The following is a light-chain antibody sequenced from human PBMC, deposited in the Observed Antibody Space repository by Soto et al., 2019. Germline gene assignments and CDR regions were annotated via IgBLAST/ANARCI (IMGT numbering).Light chain of an antibody. J-gene: IGLJ1*01. CDR2: EVS. CDR3: SSYTTSSTQV. CDR1: SSDIGGYKH. V-gene: IGLV2-14*01. Sequence: QSALTQPASVSGSPGQSITISCTGTSSDIGGYKHVSWYQQHPGKAPKLMIYEVSNRPSGVSNRFSGSKSGNTASLTISGLHAEDEADYYCSSYTTSSTQVFGTGTE.